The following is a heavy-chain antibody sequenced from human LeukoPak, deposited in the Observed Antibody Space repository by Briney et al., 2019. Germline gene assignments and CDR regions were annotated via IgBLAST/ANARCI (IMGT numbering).Heavy chain of an antibody. CDR2: IYYSGST. D-gene: IGHD2-15*01. CDR1: GGSISSYY. CDR3: ARGSDFSGGSCRFDI. V-gene: IGHV4-59*01. Sequence: PSETLSLTCSVSGGSISSYYWSWIRQPPGKGLEWIGYIYYSGSTNYNPSLKSRVTISVDTSKNQFSLKLSSMTAADTAVYYCARGSDFSGGSCRFDIWGQGTMVSVSS. J-gene: IGHJ3*02.